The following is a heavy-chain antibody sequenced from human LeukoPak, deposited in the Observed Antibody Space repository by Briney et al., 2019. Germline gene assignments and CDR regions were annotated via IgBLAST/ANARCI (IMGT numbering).Heavy chain of an antibody. Sequence: SETLSLTCYVSGGSISSYYWSWIRQPPGKGLEWIGYIYYNGRTDYNPSLRSRVTISLHTSKTQFSLKLNSMTTADTAVYYCARDRWELLDSWGQGLLVTVSS. D-gene: IGHD1-26*01. V-gene: IGHV4-59*01. J-gene: IGHJ4*02. CDR2: IYYNGRT. CDR3: ARDRWELLDS. CDR1: GGSISSYY.